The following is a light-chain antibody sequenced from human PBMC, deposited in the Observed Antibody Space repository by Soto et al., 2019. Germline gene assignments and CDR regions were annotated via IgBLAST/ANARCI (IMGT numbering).Light chain of an antibody. V-gene: IGLV2-14*03. CDR1: SSDIGGFNH. Sequence: QSALTQPASVSDSPGQSITISCIGTSSDIGGFNHVSWHQQHPGKAPKLIIYDVSNRPSGVSNRFSGSKTGNTASLVISGLQAEDEADYYCSSYPSSSSYVFGSGTKLTVL. CDR3: SSYPSSSSYV. CDR2: DVS. J-gene: IGLJ1*01.